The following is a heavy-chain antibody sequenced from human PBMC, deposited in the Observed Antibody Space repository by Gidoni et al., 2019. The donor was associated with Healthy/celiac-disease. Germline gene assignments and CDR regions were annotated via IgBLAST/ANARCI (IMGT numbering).Heavy chain of an antibody. CDR3: AHATPSGSYWSEGGYYFDY. CDR1: GFSLSTRGSE. D-gene: IGHD1-26*01. J-gene: IGHJ4*02. CDR2: IYWDDDK. V-gene: IGHV2-5*02. Sequence: QITLKGSGTTLVQPTQDATLTCNCSGFSLSTRGSEVGWIRQPPGKALEWLALIYWDDDKRYSPSLKSRLTITKDTAKNQGVLTMTNMDPVDTATYYCAHATPSGSYWSEGGYYFDYWGQGTLVTVSS.